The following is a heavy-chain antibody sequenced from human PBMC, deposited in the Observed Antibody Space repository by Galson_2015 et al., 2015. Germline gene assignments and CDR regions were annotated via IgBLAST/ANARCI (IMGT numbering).Heavy chain of an antibody. V-gene: IGHV3-23*01. CDR3: AKSILELRPYYYGMDV. Sequence: LRLSCAASGFTFPTYAVTWVRQAPGKGLEWVSGISGSGGDTYYADSVKGRFTISRDNSKHTVYLQMNSLRAEDTAVYFCAKSILELRPYYYGMDVWGQGTTVTVSS. J-gene: IGHJ6*02. CDR1: GFTFPTYA. CDR2: ISGSGGDT. D-gene: IGHD1-7*01.